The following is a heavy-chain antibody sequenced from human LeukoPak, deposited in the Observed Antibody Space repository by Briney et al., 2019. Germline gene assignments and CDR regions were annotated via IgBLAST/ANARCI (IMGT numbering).Heavy chain of an antibody. CDR2: ISISGGST. J-gene: IGHJ4*02. D-gene: IGHD3-22*01. CDR1: GFTFSSYA. V-gene: IGHV3-23*01. CDR3: AKDPYYYDSSGYPKGFDY. Sequence: PGGSLRLSCAASGFTFSSYAMSWVRQAPGKGLEWVSIISISGGSTYYADSVKGRFTISRDNSKNTLYLQMNSLRAEDTAVYYCAKDPYYYDSSGYPKGFDYWGQGTLVTVSS.